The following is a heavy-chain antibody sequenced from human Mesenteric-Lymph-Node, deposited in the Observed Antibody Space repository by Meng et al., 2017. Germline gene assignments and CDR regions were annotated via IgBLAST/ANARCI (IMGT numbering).Heavy chain of an antibody. V-gene: IGHV3-48*03. CDR2: ISSSGSTI. J-gene: IGHJ6*02. CDR3: ARDKYYYFYGMDV. CDR1: GFTFRSYE. Sequence: GGSLRLSCAASGFTFRSYEMNWVRQAPGKGLEWVSYISSSGSTIYYADSVKGRFTMSRDSAQNSLYLQMNSLRAEDTGVYYCARDKYYYFYGMDVWGQGTTVTVSS.